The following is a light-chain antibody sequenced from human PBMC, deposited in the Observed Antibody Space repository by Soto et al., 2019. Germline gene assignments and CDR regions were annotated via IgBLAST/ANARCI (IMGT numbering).Light chain of an antibody. CDR1: QDIRSW. CDR3: QQANAFPHT. Sequence: DIRMTQSPSSVSASVGDRVTITCRASQDIRSWLTWYQQKPGKAPKLLIYAASTLQSVVPSRFSGSGSGTDFTLTINSLQPEDFATYYCQQANAFPHTFGQGTKLEIK. V-gene: IGKV1-12*01. CDR2: AAS. J-gene: IGKJ2*01.